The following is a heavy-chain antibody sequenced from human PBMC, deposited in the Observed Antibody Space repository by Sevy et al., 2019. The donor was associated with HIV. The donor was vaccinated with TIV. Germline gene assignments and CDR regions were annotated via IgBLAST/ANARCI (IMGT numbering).Heavy chain of an antibody. Sequence: GGSLRLSCAASGFTFDDYAMHWVRQAPGKGLEWVSGISWNSGSIGYADSVKGRFTISRDNAKNSLYLQMNSLRAEDTALYYCAKDISGGSGWYGFDYWGQGTLVTVSS. CDR1: GFTFDDYA. J-gene: IGHJ4*02. CDR2: ISWNSGSI. V-gene: IGHV3-9*01. CDR3: AKDISGGSGWYGFDY. D-gene: IGHD6-19*01.